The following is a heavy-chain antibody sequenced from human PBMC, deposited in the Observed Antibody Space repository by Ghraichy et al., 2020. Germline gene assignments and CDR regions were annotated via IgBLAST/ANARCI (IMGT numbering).Heavy chain of an antibody. V-gene: IGHV3-15*01. CDR2: IKTKTEGGTT. CDR3: TRDYGDYADL. Sequence: GGSLRLSCAASGFTFTDAWMSWVRQAPGKGLEWVGRIKTKTEGGTTDYAAPVKGRLTISRDDSINTLYLQMNSLRIEDTAVYYCTRDYGDYADLWGRGTLVTVSS. J-gene: IGHJ2*01. D-gene: IGHD4-17*01. CDR1: GFTFTDAW.